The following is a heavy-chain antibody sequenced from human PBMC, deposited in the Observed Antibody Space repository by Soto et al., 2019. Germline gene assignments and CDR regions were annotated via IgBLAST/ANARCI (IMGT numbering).Heavy chain of an antibody. Sequence: EVQLVESGGGLVQPGGSLRLSCAASGFTVSSNYMSWVRQAPGKGLEWVSVIYSGGSTYYADSVKGRFTISRHNSKNTLYLQRNSLRAEDTAVYYCARGRRGSGSYPLGYWGQGTLVTVSS. V-gene: IGHV3-53*04. J-gene: IGHJ4*02. D-gene: IGHD3-10*01. CDR1: GFTVSSNY. CDR3: ARGRRGSGSYPLGY. CDR2: IYSGGST.